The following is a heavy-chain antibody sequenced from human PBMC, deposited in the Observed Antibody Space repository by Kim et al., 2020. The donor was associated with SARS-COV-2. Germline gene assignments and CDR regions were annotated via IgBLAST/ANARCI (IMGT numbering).Heavy chain of an antibody. J-gene: IGHJ6*02. CDR1: GYTFTSYG. CDR3: ARERKRWLRYYYYYGMDV. CDR2: ISAYNGNT. Sequence: ASVKVSCKASGYTFTSYGISWVRQAPGQGLEWMGWISAYNGNTNYAQKLQGRVTMTTDTSTSTAYMELRSLRSDDTAVYYCARERKRWLRYYYYYGMDVWGQGTTVTVSS. V-gene: IGHV1-18*04. D-gene: IGHD3-22*01.